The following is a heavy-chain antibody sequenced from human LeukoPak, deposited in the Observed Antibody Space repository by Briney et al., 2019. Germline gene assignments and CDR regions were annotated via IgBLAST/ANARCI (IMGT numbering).Heavy chain of an antibody. CDR1: GGTFSSYA. D-gene: IGHD5-18*01. V-gene: IGHV1-69*05. CDR2: IIPIFGTA. J-gene: IGHJ4*02. CDR3: AREGGTGGTAMVLTMGYYFDY. Sequence: SVKVSCKASGGTFSSYAISWVRQAPGQGLEWMGGIIPIFGTANYAQKFQGRVTITTDESTSTAYMELSSLRSEDTAVYYCAREGGTGGTAMVLTMGYYFDYWGQGTLVTVSS.